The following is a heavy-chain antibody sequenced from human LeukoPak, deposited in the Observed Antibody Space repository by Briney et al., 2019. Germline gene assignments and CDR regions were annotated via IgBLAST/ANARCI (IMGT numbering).Heavy chain of an antibody. V-gene: IGHV4-34*01. CDR3: ASQGPTGDTAMVSVY. D-gene: IGHD5-18*01. CDR2: INHSGST. Sequence: PSETLSLTCAVYGGSFSGYYWSWIRQPPGKGLEWIGEINHSGSTNYNPSLKSRVTISVDTSKNQFSLKLSSVTAADTAVYYCASQGPTGDTAMVSVYWGQGTLVTVSS. J-gene: IGHJ4*02. CDR1: GGSFSGYY.